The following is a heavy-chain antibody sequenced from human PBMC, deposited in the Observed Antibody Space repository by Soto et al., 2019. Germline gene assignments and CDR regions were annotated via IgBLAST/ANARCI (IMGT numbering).Heavy chain of an antibody. V-gene: IGHV3-30*03. CDR3: MGV. Sequence: PGGSLRLSCAASGFTFSSYGMHWVRQAPGKGLEWVAVISYDGSNKYYADSLKLSSVTAADTAVYYCARQGYCSSTSCYFQGYYMGVWGKGTTVTVSS. CDR2: ISYDGSNK. CDR1: GFTFSSYG. J-gene: IGHJ6*03. D-gene: IGHD2-2*01.